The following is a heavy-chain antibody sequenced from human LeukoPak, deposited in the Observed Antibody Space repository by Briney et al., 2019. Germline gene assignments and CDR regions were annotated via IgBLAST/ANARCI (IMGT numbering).Heavy chain of an antibody. CDR3: ARAVLRFLEWLKTSSKENWFDP. CDR2: INHSGST. CDR1: GGSFSGYY. J-gene: IGHJ5*02. D-gene: IGHD3-3*01. Sequence: SETLSLTCAVYGGSFSGYYWSWIRQPPGKGLEWIGEINHSGSTNYNPSLKSRVTISVDTSKNQFSLKLSSVTAADTAVYYCARAVLRFLEWLKTSSKENWFDPWGQGTLVTVSS. V-gene: IGHV4-34*01.